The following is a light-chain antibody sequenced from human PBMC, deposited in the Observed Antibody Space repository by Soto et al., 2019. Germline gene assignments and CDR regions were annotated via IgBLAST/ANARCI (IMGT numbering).Light chain of an antibody. Sequence: EIVMTQSPATLSVSPGERATLSCRASQSVSSNLAWYQQKPCQAPRLLIYGASTRATGIPARFSGSGSGTEFTLTISSLQSEDFAVYYCQQYKNWPTWTFGQGTKLDIK. CDR2: GAS. J-gene: IGKJ1*01. CDR1: QSVSSN. V-gene: IGKV3-15*01. CDR3: QQYKNWPTWT.